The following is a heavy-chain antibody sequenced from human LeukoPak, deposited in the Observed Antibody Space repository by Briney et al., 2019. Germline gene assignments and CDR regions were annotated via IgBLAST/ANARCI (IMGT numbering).Heavy chain of an antibody. D-gene: IGHD3-16*01. Sequence: GGSLRLSCAASGFTFSSYWMSWVRQAPGKGLEWVANIKQDGSEKYYVDSVKGRFTISRDNAKNSLYLQMNSLRAEGTAVYYCARLGARSRGAFDIWGQGTMVTVSS. CDR3: ARLGARSRGAFDI. CDR2: IKQDGSEK. CDR1: GFTFSSYW. V-gene: IGHV3-7*01. J-gene: IGHJ3*02.